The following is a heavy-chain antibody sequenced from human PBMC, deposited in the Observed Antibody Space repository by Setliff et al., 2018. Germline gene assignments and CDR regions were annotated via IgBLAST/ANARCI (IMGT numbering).Heavy chain of an antibody. CDR1: GYTFTDFG. J-gene: IGHJ4*02. Sequence: ASVKVSCKASGYTFTDFGINWVRQAPGQGLEWVGWISPYTGNTYSAQNFQGRVTLTTDTSTTTAYMDLRSLRSDDTAIYYCSRLVRFCTKISCQRLLGDDYWGQGALVTVSS. D-gene: IGHD2-2*01. V-gene: IGHV1-18*01. CDR2: ISPYTGNT. CDR3: SRLVRFCTKISCQRLLGDDY.